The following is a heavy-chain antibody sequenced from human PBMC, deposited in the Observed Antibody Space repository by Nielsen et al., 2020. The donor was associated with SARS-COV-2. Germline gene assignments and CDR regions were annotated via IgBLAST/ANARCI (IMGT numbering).Heavy chain of an antibody. CDR1: GFTFSSYS. V-gene: IGHV3-21*01. D-gene: IGHD3-16*01. CDR2: ITSSSNYI. Sequence: GESLKISCAASGFTFSSYSMNWVRQAPGKGLQWVSSITSSSNYIYYTDSVKGRFTISRDNAKNSLYLQMNSLRAEDTAVYYCARSDYDYVRSPFDYWGQGTLVTVSS. CDR3: ARSDYDYVRSPFDY. J-gene: IGHJ4*02.